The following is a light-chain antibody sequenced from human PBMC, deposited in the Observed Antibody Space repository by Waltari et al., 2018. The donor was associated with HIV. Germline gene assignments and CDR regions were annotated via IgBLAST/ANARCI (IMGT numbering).Light chain of an antibody. J-gene: IGLJ1*01. CDR3: NSRDRSGNHL. V-gene: IGLV3-19*01. Sequence: SSELTQDPAVSVALGQTVRITCQGDSLRSYYASWYQQKPGQAPTLVIYGNGDRPSGIPDRFSGSRSGITASLTITGAQAEDEADYYCNSRDRSGNHLFAAGTTVTVL. CDR2: GNG. CDR1: SLRSYY.